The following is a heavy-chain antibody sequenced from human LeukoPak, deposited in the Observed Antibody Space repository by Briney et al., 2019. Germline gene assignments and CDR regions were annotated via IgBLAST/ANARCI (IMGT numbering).Heavy chain of an antibody. CDR3: ARNMVGETTFDY. V-gene: IGHV4-34*01. CDR1: GGSFNGYY. D-gene: IGHD2/OR15-2a*01. J-gene: IGHJ4*02. Sequence: SSETLSLTCAVHGGSFNGYYWSWIRQPPGKGLEWIGEINDSRSTKYNPSLKSRVTISVDKSKNQFSLKLSSVTAADTAVYYCARNMVGETTFDYWGQGTLVTVSS. CDR2: INDSRST.